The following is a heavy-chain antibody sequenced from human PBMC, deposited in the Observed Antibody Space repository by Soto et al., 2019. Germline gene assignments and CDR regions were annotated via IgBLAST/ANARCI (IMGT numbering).Heavy chain of an antibody. CDR3: ARDWSPLSPGGHYNWFDP. V-gene: IGHV4-31*03. Sequence: ASETLSLTCTVSGCSISIDSYYWSWIHQHPGKGLEWIGYIHHTGSAYYNPSLKSRVSMSVDTSKKQFSLNLSSVTAADTAVYYCARDWSPLSPGGHYNWFDPWGQGTLVTVSS. CDR1: GCSISIDSYY. CDR2: IHHTGSA. J-gene: IGHJ5*02. D-gene: IGHD3-3*01.